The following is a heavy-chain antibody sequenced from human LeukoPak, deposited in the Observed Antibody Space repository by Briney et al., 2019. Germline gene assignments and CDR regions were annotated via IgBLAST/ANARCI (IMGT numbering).Heavy chain of an antibody. CDR2: IYYSGST. CDR3: ARATVATPSEFDY. CDR1: GGSISSGGYY. J-gene: IGHJ4*02. V-gene: IGHV4-31*03. Sequence: SQTLSLTCTVSGGSISSGGYYWSWIRQHSVKGLEWIGYIYYSGSTYYNPSLKSRVTISVDTSKNQFSLKLSSVTAADTAVYYCARATVATPSEFDYWGQGTLVTVSS. D-gene: IGHD4-17*01.